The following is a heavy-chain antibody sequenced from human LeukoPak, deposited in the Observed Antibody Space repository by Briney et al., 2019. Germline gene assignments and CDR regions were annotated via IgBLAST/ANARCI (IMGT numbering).Heavy chain of an antibody. CDR2: IYSGGST. V-gene: IGHV3-66*01. D-gene: IGHD4-4*01. CDR3: ARKRWLQSEFDY. J-gene: IGHJ4*02. CDR1: GFTVSSNY. Sequence: GGSLRLSCAASGFTVSSNYMTWVRQAPGKGLEWVSVIYSGGSTYYADSVKGRFTISRDNSKNTLYLQMNSLRAEGTAVYYCARKRWLQSEFDYWGQGTLVTVSS.